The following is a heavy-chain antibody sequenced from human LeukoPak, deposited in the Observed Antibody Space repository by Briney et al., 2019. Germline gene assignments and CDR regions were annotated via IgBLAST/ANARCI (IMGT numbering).Heavy chain of an antibody. Sequence: GGSLRLSCAASGFTFSSYWMHWVRQAPGKGLVWVSRINSDGSSTSYADSVKGRFTISRDNAKNTLYLQMNSLRAEDTAVYYCARDGNYYDSSGYYHYFDYWDQGTLVTVSS. D-gene: IGHD3-22*01. J-gene: IGHJ4*02. CDR1: GFTFSSYW. V-gene: IGHV3-74*01. CDR2: INSDGSST. CDR3: ARDGNYYDSSGYYHYFDY.